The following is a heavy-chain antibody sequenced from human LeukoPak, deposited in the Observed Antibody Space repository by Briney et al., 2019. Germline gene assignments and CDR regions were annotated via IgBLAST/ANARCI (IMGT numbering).Heavy chain of an antibody. CDR1: GYTFTGYY. CDR3: ARESGSYTQLRSSDLDY. V-gene: IGHV1-2*02. Sequence: ASVKVSCKASGYTFTGYYMHWVRQAPGQGLEWMGWINPNSGGTNYAQKFQGRVTMTRDTSISTAYMELSRLRSDDTAVYCCARESGSYTQLRSSDLDYWGQGTLVTVSS. CDR2: INPNSGGT. J-gene: IGHJ4*02. D-gene: IGHD1-26*01.